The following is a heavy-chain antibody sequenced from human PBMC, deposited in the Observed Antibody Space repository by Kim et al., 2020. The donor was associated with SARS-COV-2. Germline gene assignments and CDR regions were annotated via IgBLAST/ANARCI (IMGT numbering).Heavy chain of an antibody. CDR1: GFTFSSYS. J-gene: IGHJ5*02. CDR3: ARGSFQQGFDP. D-gene: IGHD6-13*01. CDR2: ISRSSSHI. Sequence: GGSLRLSCEASGFTFSSYSMNWIRQAPGKGLEWVSSISRSSSHIYYADSVKGRFNISRDNAKNTLHLQLNSLGVEDTAIYYCARGSFQQGFDPWGQGTLVTVSS. V-gene: IGHV3-21*01.